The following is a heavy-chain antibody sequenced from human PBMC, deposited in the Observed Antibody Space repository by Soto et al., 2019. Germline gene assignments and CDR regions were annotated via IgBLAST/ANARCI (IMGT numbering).Heavy chain of an antibody. CDR3: ARRYGSAFDI. J-gene: IGHJ3*02. CDR1: GGSFSGYY. D-gene: IGHD1-26*01. V-gene: IGHV4-34*01. CDR2: INHSGGT. Sequence: SETLSLTCAVYGGSFSGYYWSWIRQPPGKGLEWIGEINHSGGTNYNPSLKSRVTMSIDTSKSQFSLKLSSVTAADTAVYYCARRYGSAFDIWGQGTMVTVSS.